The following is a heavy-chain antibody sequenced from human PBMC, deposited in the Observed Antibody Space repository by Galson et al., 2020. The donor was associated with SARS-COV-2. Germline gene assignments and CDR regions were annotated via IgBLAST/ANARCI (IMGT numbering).Heavy chain of an antibody. CDR1: GFIFSNYA. V-gene: IGHV3-23*01. Sequence: QAGGSLRLSCGGSGFIFSNYALTWVRQAPGRGPEWVSGISGRGASTYYTDSVKGRFTISRDNSRNTLFLQMNSLRVEDTAVYYCATLYCGSSNCIKAFQNWGQGSLVTVSS. D-gene: IGHD2-2*01. CDR3: ATLYCGSSNCIKAFQN. J-gene: IGHJ4*02. CDR2: ISGRGAST.